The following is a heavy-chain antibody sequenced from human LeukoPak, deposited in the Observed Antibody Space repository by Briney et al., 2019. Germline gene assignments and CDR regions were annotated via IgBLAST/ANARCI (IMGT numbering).Heavy chain of an antibody. V-gene: IGHV3-23*01. D-gene: IGHD3-9*01. J-gene: IGHJ4*02. CDR2: ISGGGGGT. Sequence: GSLRLSCAASGFTFTTYAMGWVRQSPGKGLEWVSSISGGGGGTYYAEFVKGRFTISRDNSKSTLYLQMNSLRAEDTAVYYCAKFYDILTGYFDHWGQGTLVTVSS. CDR1: GFTFTTYA. CDR3: AKFYDILTGYFDH.